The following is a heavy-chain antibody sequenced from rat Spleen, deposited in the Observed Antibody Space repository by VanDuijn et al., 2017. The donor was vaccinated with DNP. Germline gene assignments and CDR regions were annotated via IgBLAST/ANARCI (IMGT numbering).Heavy chain of an antibody. Sequence: QVQLKESGPGLVQPSQTLSLACTVSGFSLNNYHVHWVRQPPGKGLEWMGVIWKNGATRYNSALKSRLSFSKATSKSQVFLKLNSLQTEDTATYYCARDLIIRDTTSAMDAWGQGTSVTVSS. V-gene: IGHV2-41*01. CDR2: IWKNGAT. J-gene: IGHJ4*01. D-gene: IGHD4-3*01. CDR1: GFSLNNYH. CDR3: ARDLIIRDTTSAMDA.